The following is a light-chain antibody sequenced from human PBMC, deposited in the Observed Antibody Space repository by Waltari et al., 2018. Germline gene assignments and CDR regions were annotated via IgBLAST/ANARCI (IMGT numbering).Light chain of an antibody. CDR3: QQYNDWPPLT. CDR2: GAS. CDR1: QSVSSF. J-gene: IGKJ4*01. V-gene: IGKV3-15*01. Sequence: EVVMTQSPATLSVSPGERATLSCRASQSVSSFVAWYQQKPGQAPRLLIYGASTRATGIPARFSGSGSGTEFTLTISSLQSEDFAFYYCQQYNDWPPLTFGGGTKVEIK.